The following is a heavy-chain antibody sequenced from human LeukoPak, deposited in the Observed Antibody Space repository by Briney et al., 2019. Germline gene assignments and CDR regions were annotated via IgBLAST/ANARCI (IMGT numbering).Heavy chain of an antibody. V-gene: IGHV3-33*01. CDR1: GFTFSTYV. CDR2: IWYDGSKK. J-gene: IGHJ4*02. Sequence: GGSLRLSCAASGFTFSTYVMHWVRQAPGKGLEWVAVIWYDGSKKDYADSVKGRFTISRDNSKNTLYLQMNSLRAEDTAVYYCAREMNNGDYFDYWGQGTLVTVSS. CDR3: AREMNNGDYFDY. D-gene: IGHD1/OR15-1a*01.